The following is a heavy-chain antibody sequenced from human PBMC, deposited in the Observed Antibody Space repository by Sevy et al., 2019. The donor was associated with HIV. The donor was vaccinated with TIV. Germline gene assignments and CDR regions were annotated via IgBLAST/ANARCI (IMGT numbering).Heavy chain of an antibody. D-gene: IGHD3-10*01. J-gene: IGHJ4*02. CDR3: TKDPYAYGVTYYFVH. Sequence: GSLRLSCAASGFTFSTYGMHWVRQAPGKGLEWVAVISYDGSNKYYADSVKGRFTISRDNSKNTFNLQMNGLGAEDTAVYDCTKDPYAYGVTYYFVHWGQGTPVTVSS. CDR2: ISYDGSNK. CDR1: GFTFSTYG. V-gene: IGHV3-30*18.